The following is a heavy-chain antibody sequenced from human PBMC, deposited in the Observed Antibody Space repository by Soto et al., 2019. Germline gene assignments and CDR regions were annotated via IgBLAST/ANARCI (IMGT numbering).Heavy chain of an antibody. D-gene: IGHD3-3*01. CDR2: IIPIFGTA. V-gene: IGHV1-69*13. J-gene: IGHJ3*02. CDR3: AADLGLTYYDFWSGYYTGGAFDI. Sequence: ASVKVSCKASGGTFSSYAISWVRQAPGQGLEWMGGIIPIFGTANYAQKFQGRVTITADESTSTAYMELSSLRSEDTAVYYCAADLGLTYYDFWSGYYTGGAFDIWGQGTMVTVS. CDR1: GGTFSSYA.